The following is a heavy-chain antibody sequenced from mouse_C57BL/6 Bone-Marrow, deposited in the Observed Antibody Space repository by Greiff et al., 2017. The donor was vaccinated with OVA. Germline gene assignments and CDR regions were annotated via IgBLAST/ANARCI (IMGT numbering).Heavy chain of an antibody. CDR1: GYSITSGYY. CDR2: ISYDGSN. V-gene: IGHV3-6*01. Sequence: EVQVVESGPGLVKPSQSLSLTCSVTGYSITSGYYWNWIRQFPGNKLEWMGYISYDGSNNYNPSLKNRISITRDTSKNQFFLKLNSVTTEDTATYYCGAMDYWGQGTSVTVSS. CDR3: GAMDY. J-gene: IGHJ4*01.